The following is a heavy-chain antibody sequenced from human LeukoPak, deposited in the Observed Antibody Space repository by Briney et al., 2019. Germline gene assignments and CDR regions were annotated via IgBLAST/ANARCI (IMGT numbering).Heavy chain of an antibody. CDR3: ARDRWMATAYFDY. CDR2: INPNSGGT. D-gene: IGHD5-24*01. CDR1: GYTFTGYY. J-gene: IGHJ4*02. V-gene: IGHV1-2*02. Sequence: ASVKVSCKASGYTFTGYYMHWVRQAPGQGLEWMGWINPNSGGTNYAQKFQGRVTMTRDTSISTAYMELSRLRSDDTAVYYCARDRWMATAYFDYWGQGTLVTVSS.